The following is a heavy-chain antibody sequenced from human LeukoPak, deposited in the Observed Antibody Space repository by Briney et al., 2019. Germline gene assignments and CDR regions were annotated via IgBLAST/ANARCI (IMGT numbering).Heavy chain of an antibody. Sequence: GGSLRLSCAASGFTFSSYWMHWVRQAPGKGLVWVSRINSDGSSTSYADSVKGRFTISRDNAKNTLYLQMNSLRAEDTAVYYCAGVSRSSEGASYGMDVWGQGTTVTVSS. D-gene: IGHD1-26*01. J-gene: IGHJ6*02. V-gene: IGHV3-74*01. CDR2: INSDGSST. CDR3: AGVSRSSEGASYGMDV. CDR1: GFTFSSYW.